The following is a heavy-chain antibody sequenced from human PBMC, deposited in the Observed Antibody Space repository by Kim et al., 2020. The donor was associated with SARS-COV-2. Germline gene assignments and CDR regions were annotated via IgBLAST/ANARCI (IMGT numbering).Heavy chain of an antibody. D-gene: IGHD1-1*01. CDR3: ARVCDGSDY. CDR1: GFTVSSNY. V-gene: IGHV3-53*01. CDR2: IYSGGST. J-gene: IGHJ4*02. Sequence: GGSLRLSCAASGFTVSSNYMSWVRQAPGKGLEYISLIYSGGSTHYADSVKGRFTISRDNSKNTLYLQMNSLRAEDTAVYYCARVCDGSDYWGQGTLVTVSS.